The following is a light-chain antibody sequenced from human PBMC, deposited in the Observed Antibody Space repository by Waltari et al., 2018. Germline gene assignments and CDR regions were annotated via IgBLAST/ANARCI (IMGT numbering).Light chain of an antibody. V-gene: IGLV1-47*01. J-gene: IGLJ3*02. Sequence: QSVLTQPPSASGTPGQRVTISCSGSSSNIRSNYGNWIQQLPGTAPKLLIYRNKQRPSGVPDRFSGSKAGTSASLAVSGLRSEDEADYYFATWDDRLSGPGVFGGGTKLTVL. CDR1: SSNIRSNY. CDR3: ATWDDRLSGPGV. CDR2: RNK.